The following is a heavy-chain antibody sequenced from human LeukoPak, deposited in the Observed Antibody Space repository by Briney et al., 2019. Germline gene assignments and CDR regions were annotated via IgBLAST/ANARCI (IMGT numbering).Heavy chain of an antibody. CDR1: GVSISSGGYS. CDR2: IYHSGST. D-gene: IGHD4-17*01. V-gene: IGHV4-30-2*01. Sequence: SETLSLTCAVSGVSISSGGYSWSWIRQPPGKGLEWIGYIYHSGSTYYNPSLKSRVTISVDRSKNQFSLKLSSVTAADTAVYYCAKSTMTTSLFFDYWGQGTLVTVSS. CDR3: AKSTMTTSLFFDY. J-gene: IGHJ4*02.